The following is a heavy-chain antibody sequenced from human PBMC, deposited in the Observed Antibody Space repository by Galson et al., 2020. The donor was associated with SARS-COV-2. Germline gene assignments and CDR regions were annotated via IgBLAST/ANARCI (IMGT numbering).Heavy chain of an antibody. D-gene: IGHD6-19*01. CDR2: ISSSSSHI. Sequence: GGSLRLSCAASGFTFSSYSMNGVRQAPGKGLEWVSSISSSSSHIYYADSVKGRFTISRDNAKNSLYLQMNSLRAEDTAVYYCARDRGSGWLVGDYWGQGTLVTVSS. J-gene: IGHJ4*02. CDR1: GFTFSSYS. CDR3: ARDRGSGWLVGDY. V-gene: IGHV3-21*01.